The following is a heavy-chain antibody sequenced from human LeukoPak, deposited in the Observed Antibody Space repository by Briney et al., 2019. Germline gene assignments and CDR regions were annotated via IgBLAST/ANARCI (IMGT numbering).Heavy chain of an antibody. CDR2: ISASGHKT. CDR3: ARDWKTNSFDH. J-gene: IGHJ4*02. D-gene: IGHD1-1*01. CDR1: GFTFSDYA. Sequence: PGGSLRLSCAASGFTFSDYAMTWVRQAPGKGLEWVSGISASGHKTYYADYVKGRFTISRDISKNTLYLQMDSLRAEDTAIYYCARDWKTNSFDHWGQGTLVTVSS. V-gene: IGHV3-23*01.